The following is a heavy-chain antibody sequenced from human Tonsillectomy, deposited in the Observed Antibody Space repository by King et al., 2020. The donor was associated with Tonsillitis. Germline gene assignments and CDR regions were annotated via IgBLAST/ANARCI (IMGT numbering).Heavy chain of an antibody. D-gene: IGHD3-10*01. CDR1: GYTFTSYA. CDR2: INAGNGNT. Sequence: VQLVESGAEVKRPGASVMGSCTASGYTFTSYALHWVRQAPGQRPEWVGWINAGNGNTKYSQMLQGRVTFTSDTSASTGYMEVSSLRSEDTAVYYCLSLIRATPYWGQGTLVTVSS. J-gene: IGHJ4*02. V-gene: IGHV1-3*01. CDR3: LSLIRATPY.